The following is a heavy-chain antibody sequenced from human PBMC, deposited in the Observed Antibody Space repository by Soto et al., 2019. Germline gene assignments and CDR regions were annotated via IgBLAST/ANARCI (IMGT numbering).Heavy chain of an antibody. Sequence: QVQLVQSGAEEKKPGASVKVSCKASGYTFTSYAMHWVRHAPGQRLEWMGWINAGNGNTKYSQKFQGRVTITRDTSASTAYMELSSLRSEDTAVYYCARVGGCYVPYYWGQGTLVTVSS. V-gene: IGHV1-3*05. J-gene: IGHJ4*02. CDR3: ARVGGCYVPYY. CDR1: GYTFTSYA. CDR2: INAGNGNT. D-gene: IGHD6-19*01.